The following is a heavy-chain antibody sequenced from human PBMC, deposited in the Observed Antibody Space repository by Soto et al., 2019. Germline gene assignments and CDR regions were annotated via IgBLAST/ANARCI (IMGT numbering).Heavy chain of an antibody. Sequence: QVQLQESGPGLVEPSQTLSLTCTVSGDSISNGYYTWSWIRQPPGKDLEWIGHIYNSVNTDSNPSLKSRVTRAAYTSKNQFSLKLSSVTAADTAVYYWARVPGGDKGDYWGKGTLVTVSS. V-gene: IGHV4-30-4*01. D-gene: IGHD3-10*01. CDR1: GDSISNGYYT. CDR3: ARVPGGDKGDY. CDR2: IYNSVNT. J-gene: IGHJ4*02.